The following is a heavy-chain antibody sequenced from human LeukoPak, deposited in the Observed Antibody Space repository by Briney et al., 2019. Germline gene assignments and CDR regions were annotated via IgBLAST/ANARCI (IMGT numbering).Heavy chain of an antibody. V-gene: IGHV3-33*01. CDR2: IWYDGTKK. J-gene: IGHJ4*02. Sequence: GGSLRLSCVASGFTFSNCGMHWVRQAPGKGLEWVAVIWYDGTKKYYADSVKGRLTISRDNSKNTLYLEMNSLRAEDTAVYYCARDRAVRYFDYWGQGTLVTVSS. D-gene: IGHD3-16*02. CDR3: ARDRAVRYFDY. CDR1: GFTFSNCG.